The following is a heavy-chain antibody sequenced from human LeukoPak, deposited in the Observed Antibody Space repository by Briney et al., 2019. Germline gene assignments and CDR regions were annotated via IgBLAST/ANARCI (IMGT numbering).Heavy chain of an antibody. V-gene: IGHV3-30-3*01. CDR3: ARSLGTGIVGAIRYYGMDV. D-gene: IGHD1-26*01. CDR2: ISYDGSNK. Sequence: PERSLRLSCAASGFTFSSYAMHWGRQAPGKGLEWVSVISYDGSNKYYADSVKGRFTISRDNSKNTLYLQMNSLRAEDTAVYYCARSLGTGIVGAIRYYGMDVWGQGTTVTVSS. J-gene: IGHJ6*02. CDR1: GFTFSSYA.